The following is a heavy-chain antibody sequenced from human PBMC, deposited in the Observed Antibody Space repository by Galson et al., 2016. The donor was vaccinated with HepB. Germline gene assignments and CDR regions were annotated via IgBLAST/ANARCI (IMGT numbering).Heavy chain of an antibody. CDR3: ARHTSVPKTRGFDM. CDR1: GDSISGANW. J-gene: IGHJ3*02. Sequence: SETLSLTCAVSGDSISGANWWSWVRQSPEQGLEWIGEIFHTGTTHYNPSFESRVTISMDQSQNQLSLSLNAVTAEDTAVYYCARHTSVPKTRGFDMWGPGTMVIVSS. CDR2: IFHTGTT. V-gene: IGHV4-4*02. D-gene: IGHD4-11*01.